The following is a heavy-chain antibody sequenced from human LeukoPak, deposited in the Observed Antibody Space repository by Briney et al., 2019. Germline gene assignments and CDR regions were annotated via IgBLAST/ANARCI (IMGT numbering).Heavy chain of an antibody. CDR2: IYSGGST. V-gene: IGHV3-66*01. D-gene: IGHD6-6*01. J-gene: IGHJ1*01. Sequence: GGSLRLSCAASGFTVSSNYMSWVRQAPGKGLEWVSVIYSGGSTYYADSVKGRFTISRDNSKNTLYLQMNSLRAEDTAVYYCAKGSSSSQFASWGQGTLVTVSS. CDR3: AKGSSSSQFAS. CDR1: GFTVSSNY.